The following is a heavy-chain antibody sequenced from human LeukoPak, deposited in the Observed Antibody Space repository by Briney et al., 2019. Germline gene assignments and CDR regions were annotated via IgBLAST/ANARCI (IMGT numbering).Heavy chain of an antibody. Sequence: ASVKVSCKASGYTFTSYDINWVRQATGQGLEWMGWMNPNSGNTGYAQKFQGRVTITRNTSISTAYMELSSLRSEDTAVYYCARQPGGLYSSSYWEFDPWGQGILVTVSS. J-gene: IGHJ5*02. V-gene: IGHV1-8*03. CDR1: GYTFTSYD. CDR2: MNPNSGNT. D-gene: IGHD6-6*01. CDR3: ARQPGGLYSSSYWEFDP.